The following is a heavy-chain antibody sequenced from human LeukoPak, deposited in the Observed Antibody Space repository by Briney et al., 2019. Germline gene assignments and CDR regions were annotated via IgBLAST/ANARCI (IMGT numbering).Heavy chain of an antibody. V-gene: IGHV4-59*01. D-gene: IGHD1-20*01. CDR2: IYHSGST. CDR3: ARGITGTTFLLTYYYYMDV. J-gene: IGHJ6*03. CDR1: GGSMSSYY. Sequence: SETLSLTCSVSGGSMSSYYWSWIRQSPGKGLEWIGYIYHSGSTDYNSSLKSRVTISEDTSKKQFSLKVSSVTAADTAVYYCARGITGTTFLLTYYYYMDVWGKGTTVTVSS.